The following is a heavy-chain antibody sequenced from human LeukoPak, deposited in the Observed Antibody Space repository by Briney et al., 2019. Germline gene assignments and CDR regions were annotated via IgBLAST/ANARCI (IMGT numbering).Heavy chain of an antibody. V-gene: IGHV4-61*01. CDR1: GYSLGSAYY. Sequence: SETLSLTCIVSGYSLGSAYYWGWIRQPPGKGLEWIGYIYYSGSTNYNPSLKSRVTISVDTSKNQFSLKLSSVTAADTAVYNCASYCGGDRYDNFGFDYWGQGTLVTVSS. CDR3: ASYCGGDRYDNFGFDY. D-gene: IGHD2-21*02. CDR2: IYYSGST. J-gene: IGHJ4*02.